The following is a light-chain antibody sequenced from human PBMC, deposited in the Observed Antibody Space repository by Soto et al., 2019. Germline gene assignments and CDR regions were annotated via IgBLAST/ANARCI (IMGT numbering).Light chain of an antibody. CDR1: SSNIGSNT. J-gene: IGLJ3*02. V-gene: IGLV1-44*01. CDR3: AAWEDSLNGWV. Sequence: QSVLTQPPSASGTPGQRVTISCSGSSSNIGSNTVNWYQQLPGTAPKLLIYTNNQRPSGVPDRFSGSKSGTSASLAISGLLSEDEADYYCAAWEDSLNGWVFGGGTKLTVL. CDR2: TNN.